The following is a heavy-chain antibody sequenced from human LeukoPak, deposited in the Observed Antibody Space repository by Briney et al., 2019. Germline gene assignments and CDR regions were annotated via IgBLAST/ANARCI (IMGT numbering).Heavy chain of an antibody. CDR1: GGSINSYY. CDR2: IHYTGST. CDR3: ARVLGFWSGYFNYYYYYMDV. Sequence: PSETLSLTCTVSGGSINSYYWSWIRQPPGKGLECIGYIHYTGSTNYNPSLKSRVTISVDTSKNQFSLKLSSVTAADTAVYYCARVLGFWSGYFNYYYYYMDVWGKGTTVTVSS. D-gene: IGHD3-3*01. J-gene: IGHJ6*03. V-gene: IGHV4-59*01.